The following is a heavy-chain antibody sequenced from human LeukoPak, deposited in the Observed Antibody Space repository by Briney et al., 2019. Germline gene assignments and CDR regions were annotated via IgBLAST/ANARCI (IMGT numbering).Heavy chain of an antibody. CDR3: ATGVRITIFGVVPFDY. J-gene: IGHJ4*02. CDR2: FDPEDGET. V-gene: IGHV1-24*01. CDR1: GYTLTELS. Sequence: ASVKVSCKVSGYTLTELSMHWVRQAPGKGLEWMGGFDPEDGETIYAQKFQGRVTMTEDTSTDTAYMELSSLRSEDTAAYYCATGVRITIFGVVPFDYWGQGTLVTVSS. D-gene: IGHD3-3*01.